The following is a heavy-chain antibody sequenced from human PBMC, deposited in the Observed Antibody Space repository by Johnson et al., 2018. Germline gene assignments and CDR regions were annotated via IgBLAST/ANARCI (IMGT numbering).Heavy chain of an antibody. CDR1: GYSFTSYW. CDR2: IYPGDSDT. J-gene: IGHJ5*02. Sequence: VQLVQSGAEVKKPGESLKISCKGSGYSFTSYWIGWVRQMPGKGLEWMGIIYPGDSDTRYSPSFQGQVTISADKSISTAYLQWSSLKASDTAMYYWAGLGPYYDFWSGYYQAWFDPWGQGTLVTVSA. D-gene: IGHD3-3*01. V-gene: IGHV5-51*01. CDR3: AGLGPYYDFWSGYYQAWFDP.